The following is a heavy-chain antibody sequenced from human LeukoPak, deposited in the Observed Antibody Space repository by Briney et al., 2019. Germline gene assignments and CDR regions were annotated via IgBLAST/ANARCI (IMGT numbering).Heavy chain of an antibody. V-gene: IGHV1-18*01. CDR1: GYSFTSHG. CDR3: ARSVAVSGTAFNPHFDY. CDR2: ISAYNGDT. Sequence: ASVKVSCETSGYSFTSHGVSWVRQAPGQGLEWMGWISAYNGDTNYAQKVQGRVTMTTDTSTSTAYMELRSLRSDDTAVYYCARSVAVSGTAFNPHFDYWGQGTVVTVSS. J-gene: IGHJ4*02. D-gene: IGHD6-19*01.